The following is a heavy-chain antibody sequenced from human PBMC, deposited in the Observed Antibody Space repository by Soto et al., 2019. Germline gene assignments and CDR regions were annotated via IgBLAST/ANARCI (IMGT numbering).Heavy chain of an antibody. CDR2: IHHSGSI. D-gene: IGHD4-17*01. Sequence: QVQLQQSGPGLVKPSQTLSLTCSVSGGSISSAYYHWTWIRQSTERGLEWIGYIHHSGSILYNPSLKSRVTISVDTSKNQFSLHLSSVTAADTPVYFCAREDYGGDTLDVWGQGTTVTVSS. CDR3: AREDYGGDTLDV. V-gene: IGHV4-30-4*08. CDR1: GGSISSAYYH. J-gene: IGHJ6*02.